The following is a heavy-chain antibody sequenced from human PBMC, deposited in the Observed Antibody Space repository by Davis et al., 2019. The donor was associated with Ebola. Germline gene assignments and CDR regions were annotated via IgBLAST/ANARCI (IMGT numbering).Heavy chain of an antibody. CDR3: AKDKFWTGSQVDY. J-gene: IGHJ4*02. Sequence: HTGGSLRLSCAASGFTFSSYWMHWVRQAPGKGLVWVSRINSDGSSTSYADSVKGRFTISRDNSKNTLYLQMNSLRAEDTAVYYCAKDKFWTGSQVDYWGQGTLVTVSS. CDR2: INSDGSST. V-gene: IGHV3-74*01. CDR1: GFTFSSYW. D-gene: IGHD3-10*01.